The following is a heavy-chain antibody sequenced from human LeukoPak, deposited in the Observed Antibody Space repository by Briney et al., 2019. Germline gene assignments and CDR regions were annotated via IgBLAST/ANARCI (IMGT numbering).Heavy chain of an antibody. CDR1: GSTFSSYS. J-gene: IGHJ4*02. D-gene: IGHD5-18*01. V-gene: IGHV3-21*01. CDR3: AREGIQLWLPFDY. CDR2: ISSSSSYI. Sequence: GGSLRLSCAASGSTFSSYSMNWVRQAPGKGLEWVSSISSSSSYIYYADSVKGRFTISRDNAKNSLYLQMNSLRAEGTAVYYCAREGIQLWLPFDYWGQGTLVTVSS.